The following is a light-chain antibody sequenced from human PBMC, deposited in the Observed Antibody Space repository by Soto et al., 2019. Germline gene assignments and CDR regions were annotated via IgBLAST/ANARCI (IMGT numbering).Light chain of an antibody. CDR2: EAS. V-gene: IGKV3D-20*01. Sequence: EIVLTPSPGTLSLSPAERATLSCGASQSVRSNYLAWYQQKPGLAPSLLIYEASTRATGIPERFSGSGFGTEFTLTISSLQPDDFATYFCQQYQTYSTFGQGTRLEIK. CDR1: QSVRSNY. CDR3: QQYQTYST. J-gene: IGKJ5*01.